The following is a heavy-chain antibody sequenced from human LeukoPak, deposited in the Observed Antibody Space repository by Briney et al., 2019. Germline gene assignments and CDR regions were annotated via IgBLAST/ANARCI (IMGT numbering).Heavy chain of an antibody. CDR3: ARGRRTYYDILTGYFTY. Sequence: ASVKVSCKASGYTFTSYYMHWVRQAPGQGLEWMGIINPSGGSTSYAQKFQGSVTMTRDTSTSTVYMELSSLRSEDTAVYYCARGRRTYYDILTGYFTYWGQGTLVTVSS. CDR1: GYTFTSYY. J-gene: IGHJ4*02. D-gene: IGHD3-9*01. CDR2: INPSGGST. V-gene: IGHV1-46*01.